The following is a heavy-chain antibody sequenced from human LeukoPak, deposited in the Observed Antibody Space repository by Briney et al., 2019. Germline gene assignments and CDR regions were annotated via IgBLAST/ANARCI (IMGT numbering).Heavy chain of an antibody. J-gene: IGHJ6*02. CDR1: GFTFSSYW. D-gene: IGHD3-3*01. V-gene: IGHV3-7*01. CDR2: IKQDGSEK. Sequence: GGSLRLSCAASGFTFSSYWMSWVRQAPGNGLEWVANIKQDGSEKYYVDSVKGRFTISRDNAKNSLYLQMNSLRAEDTAVYYCARSNYDFWSGYYTVYYYAMDVWGQGTTVTVSS. CDR3: ARSNYDFWSGYYTVYYYAMDV.